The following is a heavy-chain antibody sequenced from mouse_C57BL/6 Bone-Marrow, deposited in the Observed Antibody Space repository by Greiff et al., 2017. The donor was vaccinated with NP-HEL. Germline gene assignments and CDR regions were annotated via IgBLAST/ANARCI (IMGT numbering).Heavy chain of an antibody. V-gene: IGHV1-69*01. Sequence: QVQLQQPGAELVMPGASVKLSCKASGYTFTSYWMHWVKQRPGQGLEWIGEIDPSDSYTNYNQKFKGKSTLTVDKSSNTAYMQLSSQTSEDSEVYYCERSGIYHDEFAYWGQGTLVTVSA. CDR1: GYTFTSYW. CDR2: IDPSDSYT. CDR3: ERSGIYHDEFAY. D-gene: IGHD2-12*01. J-gene: IGHJ3*01.